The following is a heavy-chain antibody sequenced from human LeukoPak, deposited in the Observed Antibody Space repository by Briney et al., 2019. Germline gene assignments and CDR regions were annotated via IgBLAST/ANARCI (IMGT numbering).Heavy chain of an antibody. Sequence: SETLSLTCTGSVGSISSYYWSWIRQPPGKGLEWIGYIYYSGGTNYNPSLKSRVTISVDTSKNQFSLNLSSVTAADTAVYYCARHTSDYGDHGGVDYWGQGTLVTVSS. CDR1: VGSISSYY. D-gene: IGHD4-17*01. V-gene: IGHV4-59*08. CDR3: ARHTSDYGDHGGVDY. CDR2: IYYSGGT. J-gene: IGHJ4*02.